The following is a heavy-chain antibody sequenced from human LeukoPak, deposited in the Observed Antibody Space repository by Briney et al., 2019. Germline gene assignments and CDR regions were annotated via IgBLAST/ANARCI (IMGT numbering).Heavy chain of an antibody. J-gene: IGHJ4*02. D-gene: IGHD2-21*01. Sequence: PSETLSLTCTVSGGSISSYYWSWIRQPPGKGLEWIGYIYYSGGTNYNPSLKSRVTISVDTSKNQFSLKLSSVTAADTAVYYCARSCGGDCPFDYWGQGTLVTVSS. CDR2: IYYSGGT. CDR3: ARSCGGDCPFDY. V-gene: IGHV4-59*01. CDR1: GGSISSYY.